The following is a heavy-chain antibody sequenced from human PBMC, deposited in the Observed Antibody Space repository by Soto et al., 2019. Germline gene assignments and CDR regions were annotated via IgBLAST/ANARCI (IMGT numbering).Heavy chain of an antibody. CDR3: ARGRREFDA. Sequence: SETLSLTCAVYGASLSDNYCNWLRQPPGKGLEWIGEINHSGNTNYNPSLRSRVTISIDTSKNQLSLNLRSVSAADTAVYYCARGRREFDAWCQGTPVTGSS. CDR1: GASLSDNY. CDR2: INHSGNT. J-gene: IGHJ5*02. V-gene: IGHV4-34*01.